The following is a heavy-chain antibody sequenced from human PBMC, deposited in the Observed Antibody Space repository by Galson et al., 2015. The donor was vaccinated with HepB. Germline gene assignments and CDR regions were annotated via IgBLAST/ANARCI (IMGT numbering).Heavy chain of an antibody. CDR3: AKTNYYYGSGSSYNDY. Sequence: SLRLSCAASGFTFSSYAMSWVRQAPGKGLEWVSAISGSGGSTYYADSVKGRFTISRDNSKNTLYLQMNSLRAEDTAVYYCAKTNYYYGSGSSYNDYWGQGTLVTVSS. D-gene: IGHD3-10*01. CDR1: GFTFSSYA. V-gene: IGHV3-23*01. J-gene: IGHJ4*02. CDR2: ISGSGGST.